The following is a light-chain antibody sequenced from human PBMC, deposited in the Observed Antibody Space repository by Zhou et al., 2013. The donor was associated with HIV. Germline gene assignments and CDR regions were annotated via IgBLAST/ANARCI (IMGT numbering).Light chain of an antibody. CDR3: QQYGGSFT. CDR1: QTLDSN. V-gene: IGKV3-20*01. Sequence: IVMTQSPATLSLAPGETATLSCRASQTLDSNLAWYQQRPGQAPRLLIYGASSRATGIPDRFSGSGSGTDFNLTISRLEPEDFAVYYCQQYGGSFTFGGGTEGG. J-gene: IGKJ4*01. CDR2: GAS.